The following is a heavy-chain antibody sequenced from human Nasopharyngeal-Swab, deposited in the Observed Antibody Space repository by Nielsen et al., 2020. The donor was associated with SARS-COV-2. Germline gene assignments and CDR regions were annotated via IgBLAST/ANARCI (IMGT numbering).Heavy chain of an antibody. CDR2: ISAYNGNT. V-gene: IGHV1-18*01. CDR3: ARAFILGAAFDY. D-gene: IGHD1-26*01. J-gene: IGHJ4*02. Sequence: ASVKVSCKTSGYTFSSFGISWVRQAPGQGLEWMGWISAYNGNTNYAQKLQGRLTMTRDTSTSTVYMELSSLRSEDTAVYYCARAFILGAAFDYWGQGTLVTVSS. CDR1: GYTFSSFG.